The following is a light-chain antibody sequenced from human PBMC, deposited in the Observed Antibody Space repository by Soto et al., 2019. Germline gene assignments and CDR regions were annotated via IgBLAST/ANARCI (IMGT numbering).Light chain of an antibody. J-gene: IGKJ4*01. Sequence: ELVMMESPPTLSVSQGEGARRCCMASQSVSSNLAWYQQKPGQAPRLLIYGASTRATGIPARFSGSGSGTDFTLTISTLHAEDVAVYYCQQYYSTPLTFGGGTKVDIK. CDR2: GAS. CDR3: QQYYSTPLT. CDR1: QSVSSN. V-gene: IGKV3-15*01.